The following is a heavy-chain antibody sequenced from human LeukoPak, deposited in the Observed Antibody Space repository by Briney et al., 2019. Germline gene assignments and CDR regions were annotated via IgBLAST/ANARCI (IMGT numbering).Heavy chain of an antibody. CDR3: AKKGKYYYGSGSYHLDY. J-gene: IGHJ4*02. CDR1: GFTFSSYS. V-gene: IGHV3-48*01. D-gene: IGHD3-10*01. Sequence: GGSLRLSCVASGFTFSSYSMNWVRQAPGKGLEWVSYISSSSSTIYYADSVKGRFTISRDNSKNTLYLQMNSLRAEDTAVYYCAKKGKYYYGSGSYHLDYWGQGTLVTVSS. CDR2: ISSSSSTI.